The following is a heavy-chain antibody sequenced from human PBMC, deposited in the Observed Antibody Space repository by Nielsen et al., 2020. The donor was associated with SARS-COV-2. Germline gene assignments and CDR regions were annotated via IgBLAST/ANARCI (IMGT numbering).Heavy chain of an antibody. Sequence: GESLKISCAASGLTFSSYAMSWVRQVPGKGLEWVSAISGSGGTTSYADSVKGRFTISRDNSKNTLYLQMNRLRAEDTAVYYCAKDRAGATYARFDLWGQGTLVTVSS. V-gene: IGHV3-23*01. CDR3: AKDRAGATYARFDL. CDR2: ISGSGGTT. CDR1: GLTFSSYA. J-gene: IGHJ4*02. D-gene: IGHD4/OR15-4a*01.